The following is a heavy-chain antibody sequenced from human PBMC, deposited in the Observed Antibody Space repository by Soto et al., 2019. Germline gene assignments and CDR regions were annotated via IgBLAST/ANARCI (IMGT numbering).Heavy chain of an antibody. CDR2: FDPEDGER. J-gene: IGHJ1*01. CDR1: GYTLIELS. Sequence: GASVKVSCKVSGYTLIELSMQWVRQASGKGLEWMGGFDPEDGERIYAQKFQGRVTMTEDTSTDTAYMELSSLRSEDTAVYYCATDRMVAYFQHWGQGTLVTVSS. D-gene: IGHD2-15*01. V-gene: IGHV1-24*01. CDR3: ATDRMVAYFQH.